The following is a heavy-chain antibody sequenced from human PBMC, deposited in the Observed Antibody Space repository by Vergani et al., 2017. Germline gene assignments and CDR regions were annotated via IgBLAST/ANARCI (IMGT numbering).Heavy chain of an antibody. Sequence: QVQLVQSGAEVKKPGSSVKVSCKASGGTFSSYAISWVRQAPGQGLEWMGRIIPILGIANYAQKFQGRVTITADKSTSTAYMELSSLRSEDTAVYYCARDRYSSTPTPPDYWGQGSLVTVSS. V-gene: IGHV1-69*04. CDR2: IIPILGIA. CDR1: GGTFSSYA. J-gene: IGHJ4*02. CDR3: ARDRYSSTPTPPDY. D-gene: IGHD6-13*01.